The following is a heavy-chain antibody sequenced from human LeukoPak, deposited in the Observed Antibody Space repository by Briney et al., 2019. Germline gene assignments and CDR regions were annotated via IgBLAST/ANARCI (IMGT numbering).Heavy chain of an antibody. V-gene: IGHV4-34*01. J-gene: IGHJ5*02. CDR3: ARAQDIVVVPAATNWFDP. CDR2: INHSGST. Sequence: SETLSLTCAVYGGSFSGYYWSWIRQPPGKGLEWIGEINHSGSTNYNPSLKSRVTISVDTSKNQFSLKLSSVTAADTAVYYCARAQDIVVVPAATNWFDPWGQGTLVFVSS. CDR1: GGSFSGYY. D-gene: IGHD2-2*01.